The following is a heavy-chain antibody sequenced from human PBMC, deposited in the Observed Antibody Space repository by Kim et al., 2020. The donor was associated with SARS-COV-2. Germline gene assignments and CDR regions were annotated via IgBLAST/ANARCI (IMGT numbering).Heavy chain of an antibody. V-gene: IGHV1-3*01. CDR1: GYTFTSYA. CDR2: INAGNGNT. Sequence: ASVKVSCKASGYTFTSYAMHWVRQAPGQRLEWMGWINAGNGNTKYSQKFQGRVTITRDTSASTAYMELSSLRSEDTAVYYCAQGRSSGWYGEDWFDPWGQGNLVTVSS. D-gene: IGHD6-19*01. CDR3: AQGRSSGWYGEDWFDP. J-gene: IGHJ5*02.